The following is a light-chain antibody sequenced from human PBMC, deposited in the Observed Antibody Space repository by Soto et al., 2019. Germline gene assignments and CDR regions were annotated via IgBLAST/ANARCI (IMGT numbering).Light chain of an antibody. J-gene: IGLJ3*02. CDR2: SNN. V-gene: IGLV1-44*01. CDR3: AAWDDSLNGPV. CDR1: SSNIRGNT. Sequence: QSVLTQPPSASGTPGQRVTISCSGSSSNIRGNTVNWYQQLPGTAPKVLIYSNNQRPSGVPDRFSGSKSGTSASLDISGLQSEDEADYYCAAWDDSLNGPVFGGGTKLTVL.